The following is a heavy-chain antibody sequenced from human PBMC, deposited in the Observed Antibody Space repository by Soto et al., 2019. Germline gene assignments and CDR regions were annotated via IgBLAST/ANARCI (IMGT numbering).Heavy chain of an antibody. V-gene: IGHV3-23*01. CDR3: AKRHDFWSGYSYYYGMYV. Sequence: GGSLRLSCAASGFTFSKSAMIWVRQAPGKGLQWVSGISGSGDSTSYGDSVKGRFTISRDNSKNTLYLQMNSLRADDTAVYFCAKRHDFWSGYSYYYGMYVWGQGTTVTVSS. D-gene: IGHD3-3*01. CDR1: GFTFSKSA. J-gene: IGHJ6*02. CDR2: ISGSGDST.